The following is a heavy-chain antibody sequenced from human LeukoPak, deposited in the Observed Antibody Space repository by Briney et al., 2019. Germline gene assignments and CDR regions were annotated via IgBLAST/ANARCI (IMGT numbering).Heavy chain of an antibody. V-gene: IGHV3-23*01. CDR1: GFTFSSYA. CDR2: ISGSGGST. Sequence: GGSLRLSCAASGFTFSSYAMSWVRQAPGKGLEWVSAISGSGGSTYYADPVKGRFTISRDNSKNTLYLQMNSLRAEDTAVYYCAKDLPMITFGGATPRDDAFDIWGQGTMVTVSS. J-gene: IGHJ3*02. CDR3: AKDLPMITFGGATPRDDAFDI. D-gene: IGHD3-16*01.